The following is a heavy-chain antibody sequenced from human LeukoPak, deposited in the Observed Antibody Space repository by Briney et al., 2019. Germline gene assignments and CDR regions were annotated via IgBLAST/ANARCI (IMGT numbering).Heavy chain of an antibody. V-gene: IGHV3-64*01. J-gene: IGHJ4*02. CDR1: GFTFSRYD. D-gene: IGHD3-10*01. Sequence: PGGSLRLSCAASGFTFSRYDMHWLRQSPGKALEYVTTIYSDGDSTYYANSVKGRFTISRDNAKNSLYLQMNSLRAEDTAVYYCARDSTAELLWFGELLSAVDYWGQGTLVIVSS. CDR3: ARDSTAELLWFGELLSAVDY. CDR2: IYSDGDST.